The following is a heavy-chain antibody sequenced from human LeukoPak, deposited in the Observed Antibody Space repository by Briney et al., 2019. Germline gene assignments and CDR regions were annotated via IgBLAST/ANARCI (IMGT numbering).Heavy chain of an antibody. CDR1: GFTFSSYA. CDR2: ISYDGSNK. V-gene: IGHV3-30-3*01. Sequence: GGSLRLSCAASGFTFSSYAMHWVRQAPGKGLEWVAVISYDGSNKYYADSVKGRFTISSYNSKNTLYLQMNSLRAEDTAVYYCASGYSSGYAFDIWGQGTMVTVSS. D-gene: IGHD6-19*01. J-gene: IGHJ3*02. CDR3: ASGYSSGYAFDI.